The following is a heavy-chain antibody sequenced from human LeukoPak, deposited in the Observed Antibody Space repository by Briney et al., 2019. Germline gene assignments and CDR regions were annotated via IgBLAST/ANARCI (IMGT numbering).Heavy chain of an antibody. CDR1: GFTFSSYA. J-gene: IGHJ6*03. Sequence: PGGSLRLSCAASGFTFSSYAMSWVRQAPGKGLEWVSVISGCGGRTYYADSVKGRFTISRDNSKNTLYLQMNSLRAEDTAVYYCAKAAEIAAPYYYYYYMDVWGKGTTVTVSS. CDR3: AKAAEIAAPYYYYYYMDV. V-gene: IGHV3-23*01. D-gene: IGHD6-25*01. CDR2: ISGCGGRT.